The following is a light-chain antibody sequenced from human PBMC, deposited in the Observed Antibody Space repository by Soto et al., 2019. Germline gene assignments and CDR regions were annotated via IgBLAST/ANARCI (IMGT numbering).Light chain of an antibody. CDR2: GAS. V-gene: IGKV3-20*01. Sequence: EIVLTQSPGTLSLSPGERATLSCRASQSVSSSNLAWYQQKAGQAPRLLIYGASARPTGIPDRFSGSGSGTDFTLTISRLEAEDFAVYYCQQYGSSPRTFGQGTKLEIK. J-gene: IGKJ2*01. CDR1: QSVSSSN. CDR3: QQYGSSPRT.